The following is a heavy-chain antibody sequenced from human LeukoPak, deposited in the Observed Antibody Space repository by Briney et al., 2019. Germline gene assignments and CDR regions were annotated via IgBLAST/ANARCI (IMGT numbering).Heavy chain of an antibody. CDR2: IYYSGST. Sequence: PSETLSLTCTVSGGSISSYYWSWIRQPPGKGLEWIGYIYYSGSTNYNPSLKSRVTISVDTSKNQFSLKLSSVTAADTAVYYCARLTYAYYYDSSGPAAGFDYWGQGTLVTVSS. CDR3: ARLTYAYYYDSSGPAAGFDY. CDR1: GGSISSYY. V-gene: IGHV4-59*08. D-gene: IGHD3-22*01. J-gene: IGHJ4*02.